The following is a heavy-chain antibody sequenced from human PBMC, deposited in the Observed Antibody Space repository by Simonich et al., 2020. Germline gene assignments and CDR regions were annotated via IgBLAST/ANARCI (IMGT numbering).Heavy chain of an antibody. CDR2: NYYSRST. V-gene: IGHV4-39*01. D-gene: IGHD6-6*01. CDR1: GGSISSSSYY. Sequence: QLQLQESGPGLVKPSETLSLTCTVSGGSISSSSYYWGWVRQPPGKGLEWIGSNYYSRSTYYNPSLKNRVTISVDTSKNQFSLKLSSVTAADTAVYYCARWAYSSSYFDYWGQGTLVTVSS. CDR3: ARWAYSSSYFDY. J-gene: IGHJ4*02.